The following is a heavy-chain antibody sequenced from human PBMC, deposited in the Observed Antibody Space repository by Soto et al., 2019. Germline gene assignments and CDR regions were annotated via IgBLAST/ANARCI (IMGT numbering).Heavy chain of an antibody. CDR3: AKGGSYYYDSSGYYAN. J-gene: IGHJ4*02. CDR2: ISGSGGSS. V-gene: IGHV3-23*01. Sequence: PGGSLRLSCAASGFTFTSYAMSWVRQAPGKGLEWVSAISGSGGSSYYADSVKGRFTISRDNSKNTLFLQMNSLRAEDMAIYYCAKGGSYYYDSSGYYANWGQGTLVTVSS. D-gene: IGHD3-22*01. CDR1: GFTFTSYA.